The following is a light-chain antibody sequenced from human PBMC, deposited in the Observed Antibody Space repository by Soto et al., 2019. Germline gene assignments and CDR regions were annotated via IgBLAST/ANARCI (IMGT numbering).Light chain of an antibody. CDR3: CSYAGSSTYV. V-gene: IGLV2-23*01. J-gene: IGLJ1*01. CDR2: EGS. Sequence: QSALTQPASVSGSPGQSITISCTGTSSDVGSYNLVSWYQQHPGKAPKLMIYEGSKRPSGVSNRFSGSKSGNTASLTISGLQAEDEADYYGCSYAGSSTYVFGTGTEVTVL. CDR1: SSDVGSYNL.